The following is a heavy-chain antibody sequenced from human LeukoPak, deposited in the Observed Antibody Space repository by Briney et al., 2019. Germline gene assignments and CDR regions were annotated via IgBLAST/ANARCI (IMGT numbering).Heavy chain of an antibody. CDR1: GYTFTGYY. J-gene: IGHJ6*02. V-gene: IGHV1-2*02. CDR3: ARDLSLWFGEFYYGMDV. CDR2: INPNSGGT. D-gene: IGHD3-10*01. Sequence: GASVKVSCKASGYTFTGYYMHWVRQAPGQGLEWMVWINPNSGGTNYAQKFQGRVTMTRDTSISTAYMELSRLRSDDTAVYYCARDLSLWFGEFYYGMDVWGQGTTVTVSS.